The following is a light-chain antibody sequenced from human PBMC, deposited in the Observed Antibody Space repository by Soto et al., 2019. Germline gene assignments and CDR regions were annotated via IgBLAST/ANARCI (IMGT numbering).Light chain of an antibody. CDR2: DVS. Sequence: QSVLTQPASVSGSPGQSITISCTGTSSDVGGYNYASWYQRHPGKATKLMIYDVSNRPSGVSNRFSGSKSGNTASLTISGLQAEDEADYYCSSYTSSSTRVFGTGTKVTVL. CDR3: SSYTSSSTRV. V-gene: IGLV2-14*01. J-gene: IGLJ1*01. CDR1: SSDVGGYNY.